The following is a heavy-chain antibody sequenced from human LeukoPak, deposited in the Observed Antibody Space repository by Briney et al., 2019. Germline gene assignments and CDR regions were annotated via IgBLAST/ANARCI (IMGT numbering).Heavy chain of an antibody. V-gene: IGHV1-69*06. CDR1: GGTFSSYA. CDR3: ARDSGYCSSTSCPIDY. J-gene: IGHJ4*02. Sequence: GSSVKVSCKASGGTFSSYAISGGRQPPGQGLEWMGGIIPIFGTANYAQKFQGRVTITADKSTSTAYMELSSLRSEDTAVYYCARDSGYCSSTSCPIDYWGQGTLVTVSS. CDR2: IIPIFGTA. D-gene: IGHD2-2*01.